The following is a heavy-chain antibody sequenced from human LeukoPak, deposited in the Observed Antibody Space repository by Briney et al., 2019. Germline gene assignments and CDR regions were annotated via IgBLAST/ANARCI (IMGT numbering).Heavy chain of an antibody. V-gene: IGHV1-2*02. D-gene: IGHD2-2*01. CDR3: ARDVVPAAIGWFDP. CDR1: GYTFTGYY. Sequence: ASVKVSCMASGYTFTGYYMHWVRQAPGQGLEWMGWINPNSGGTNYAQKFQGRVTMTRDTSISTAYMELSRLRSDDTAVYYCARDVVPAAIGWFDPWGQGTLVTVSS. CDR2: INPNSGGT. J-gene: IGHJ5*02.